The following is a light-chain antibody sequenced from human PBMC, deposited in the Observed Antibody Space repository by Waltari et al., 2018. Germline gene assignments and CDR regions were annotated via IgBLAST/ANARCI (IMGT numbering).Light chain of an antibody. CDR3: QNHERLPAT. V-gene: IGKV3-20*01. CDR1: QSIGRY. J-gene: IGKJ1*01. CDR2: GAS. Sequence: EVVLTQSPGTLSLSPGETATLPCRASQSIGRYLVWYHQKSGQAPRLLIYGASTRATGIPDRFSGSGSGTDFSLTISRLEAEDFAVYYCQNHERLPATFGQGTKVEIK.